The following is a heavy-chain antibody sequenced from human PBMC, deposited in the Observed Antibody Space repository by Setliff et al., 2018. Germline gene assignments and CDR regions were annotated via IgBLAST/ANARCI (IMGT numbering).Heavy chain of an antibody. CDR3: AKVDIDYIMTRDNTWQYFFYMDV. CDR1: GGSLTSGTQY. Sequence: LSLTCSVLGGSLTSGTQYWAWIRQPPGKGLEWIGNINYSGSTYYNPSLKSRVTMSVDASKDQVSLKVTSVTAEDTAVYYCAKVDIDYIMTRDNTWQYFFYMDVWGRGTTVTVSS. CDR2: INYSGST. J-gene: IGHJ6*03. D-gene: IGHD5-12*01. V-gene: IGHV4-39*01.